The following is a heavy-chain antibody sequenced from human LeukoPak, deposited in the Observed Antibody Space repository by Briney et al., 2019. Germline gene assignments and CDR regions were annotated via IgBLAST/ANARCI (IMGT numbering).Heavy chain of an antibody. J-gene: IGHJ4*02. D-gene: IGHD4-17*01. V-gene: IGHV3-53*01. CDR3: ARGRQNYGDYPY. CDR2: LYYGVST. CDR1: GFTVSGNY. Sequence: PGGSLRLSCVVSGFTVSGNYISWFRQAPGKGLEWVSVLYYGVSTFYKDSVKGRFTTSGDNFNNTVYLQMNSLRAEDTAVYYCARGRQNYGDYPYWGQGTLVTVSS.